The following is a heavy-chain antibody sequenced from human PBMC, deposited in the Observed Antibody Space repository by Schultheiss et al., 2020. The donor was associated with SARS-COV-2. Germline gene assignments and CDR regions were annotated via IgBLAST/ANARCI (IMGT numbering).Heavy chain of an antibody. V-gene: IGHV4-34*01. CDR1: GGSFSGYY. J-gene: IGHJ4*02. Sequence: SQTLSLTCAVYGGSFSGYYWSWIRQPPGKGLEWIGEINHSGSTNYNPSLKSRVTISVDTSKNQFSLKLSSVTAADTAVYYCARDGGRLVGPIGDFWGQGSLVTVSS. D-gene: IGHD5-12*01. CDR2: INHSGST. CDR3: ARDGGRLVGPIGDF.